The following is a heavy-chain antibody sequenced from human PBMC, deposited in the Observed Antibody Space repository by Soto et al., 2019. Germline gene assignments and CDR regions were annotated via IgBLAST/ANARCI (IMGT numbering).Heavy chain of an antibody. CDR1: GYPFTSYG. CDR2: ISASDGET. CDR3: VIYPRWQLLEFDS. V-gene: IGHV1-18*01. D-gene: IGHD1-26*01. J-gene: IGHJ4*02. Sequence: QVQLVQSGAEVTKPGASVKVSCKASGYPFTSYGVSWVRQAPGQGLEWIGWISASDGETHSAQKFQGRVTMTTDTSTTTAYLDLRRRTSDDADVYYCVIYPRWQLLEFDSWGQGTLVTVSS.